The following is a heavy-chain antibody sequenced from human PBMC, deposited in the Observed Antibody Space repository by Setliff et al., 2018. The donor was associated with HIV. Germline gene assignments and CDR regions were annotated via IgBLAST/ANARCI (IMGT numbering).Heavy chain of an antibody. CDR1: GGSFSGYY. CDR2: INHGGST. J-gene: IGHJ4*02. V-gene: IGHV4-34*01. Sequence: ETLSLTCAVYGGSFSGYYWSWIRQPPGKGLEWIGEINHGGSTNYIPSLKSRVTISVDTSKNQFSLKLTSVTAADTAVYYCARGPPFGEQWLVQVSSFDYWGQGTLVTVSS. D-gene: IGHD6-19*01. CDR3: ARGPPFGEQWLVQVSSFDY.